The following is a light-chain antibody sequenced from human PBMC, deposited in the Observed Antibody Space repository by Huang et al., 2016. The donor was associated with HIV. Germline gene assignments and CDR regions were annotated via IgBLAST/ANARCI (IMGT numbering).Light chain of an antibody. V-gene: IGKV3-15*01. J-gene: IGKJ1*01. CDR2: GAS. Sequence: EIVMTQSPATLSVSPGERATLSCRASQSVSSNLAWYQQKPGQAPRLRIYGASTRATGIPARFSGSGSGTEFTLTISSLQSEDFAVYYCQQYNNWPPGRTFGQGTKVEIK. CDR1: QSVSSN. CDR3: QQYNNWPPGRT.